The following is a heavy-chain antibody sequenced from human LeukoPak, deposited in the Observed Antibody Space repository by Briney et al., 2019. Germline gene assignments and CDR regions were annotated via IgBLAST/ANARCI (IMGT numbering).Heavy chain of an antibody. CDR1: GYTFISYG. D-gene: IGHD5-18*01. V-gene: IGHV1-18*01. J-gene: IGHJ5*02. Sequence: ASVKVSCKASGYTFISYGINWVRQAPGQGLEWMGWISAYSGNTNSARKFQGRVTITADESTSTAYMELSSLRSEDTAVYYCARDLGYSYGSRWFDPWGQGTLVTVSS. CDR2: ISAYSGNT. CDR3: ARDLGYSYGSRWFDP.